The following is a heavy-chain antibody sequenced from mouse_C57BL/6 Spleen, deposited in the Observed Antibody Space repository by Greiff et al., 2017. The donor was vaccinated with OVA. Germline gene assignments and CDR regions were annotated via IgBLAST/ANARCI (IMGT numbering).Heavy chain of an antibody. CDR2: ISSGSSTI. CDR3: ARKTVPFAY. CDR1: GFTFSDYG. Sequence: EVQGVESGGGLVKPGGSLKLSCAASGFTFSDYGMHWVRQAPEKGLEWVAYISSGSSTIYYADTVKGRFTISRDNAKNTLFLQMTSVRSEDTAMYYCARKTVPFAYWGQGTLVTVSA. J-gene: IGHJ3*01. V-gene: IGHV5-17*01.